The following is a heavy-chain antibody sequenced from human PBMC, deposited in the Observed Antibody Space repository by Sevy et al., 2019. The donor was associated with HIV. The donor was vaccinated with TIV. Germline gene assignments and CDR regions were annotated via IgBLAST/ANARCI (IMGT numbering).Heavy chain of an antibody. J-gene: IGHJ6*02. Sequence: GGSLRLSCAASGFTFSSYSMNWVRQAPGKGLEWVSAISGSSNYIYYAESVKGRFIISRDNAKNSLYLQMNSLRAEDTAVYYCARDHVKDGDLGDYYYFAMDVWGQGTTVTVSS. CDR1: GFTFSSYS. CDR2: ISGSSNYI. V-gene: IGHV3-21*04. CDR3: ARDHVKDGDLGDYYYFAMDV. D-gene: IGHD4-17*01.